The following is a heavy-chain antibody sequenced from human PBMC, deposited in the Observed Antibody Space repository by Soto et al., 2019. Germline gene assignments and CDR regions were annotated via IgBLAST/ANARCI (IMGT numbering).Heavy chain of an antibody. CDR3: ASWRIVTWSFDN. Sequence: QVQLQESGPGLVIPSQTLSLTCAVSGASINSDGYYWSWIRQPPGKGLEWIGSIYYSGTTYSNSSLKSRAAISVETSQNLFSLTLASATAADTALYYCASWRIVTWSFDNWGQGTLVAVSS. V-gene: IGHV4-31*11. CDR2: IYYSGTT. CDR1: GASINSDGYY. D-gene: IGHD1-1*01. J-gene: IGHJ4*02.